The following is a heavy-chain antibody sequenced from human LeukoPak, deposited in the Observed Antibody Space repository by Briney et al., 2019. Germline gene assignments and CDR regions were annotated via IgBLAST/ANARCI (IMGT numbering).Heavy chain of an antibody. CDR3: ARDAGTSGYAYYYYYMDV. D-gene: IGHD5-12*01. Sequence: VASVKVSCKASGGTFSSYAISWVRQAPGQGLEWMGRIIPILGIANYAQKFQGRVTITADKSTSTAYMELSSLRSEDTAVYYCARDAGTSGYAYYYYYMDVWGKGTTVTVSS. V-gene: IGHV1-69*04. CDR1: GGTFSSYA. J-gene: IGHJ6*03. CDR2: IIPILGIA.